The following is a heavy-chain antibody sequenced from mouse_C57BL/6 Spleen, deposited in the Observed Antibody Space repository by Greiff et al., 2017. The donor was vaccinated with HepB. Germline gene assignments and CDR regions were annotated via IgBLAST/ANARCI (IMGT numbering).Heavy chain of an antibody. Sequence: VQLQQSGAELVMPGASVKLSCKASGYTFTSYWMHWVKQRPGQGLEWIGEIDPSDSYTNYNQKFKGKSTLTVDKSSSTAYMQLSSLTSEDSAVYYCARQNYSNSWFAYWGQGTLVTVSA. CDR3: ARQNYSNSWFAY. CDR2: IDPSDSYT. V-gene: IGHV1-69*01. D-gene: IGHD2-5*01. J-gene: IGHJ3*01. CDR1: GYTFTSYW.